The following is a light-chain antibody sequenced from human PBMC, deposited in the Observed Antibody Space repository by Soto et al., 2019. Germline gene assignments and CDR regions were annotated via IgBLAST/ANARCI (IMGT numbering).Light chain of an antibody. J-gene: IGLJ1*01. CDR3: SSYTSSFKLAV. CDR1: SSDVGGYNY. CDR2: DVS. V-gene: IGLV2-14*03. Sequence: QSALTQPASVSGSPGQSITIFCTGTSSDVGGYNYVSWYQQHPRSAPKLIIYDVSSRPSGVSNRFSGSKSCNTASLTISGLQAEDEADYYCSSYTSSFKLAVFASGTKLTVL.